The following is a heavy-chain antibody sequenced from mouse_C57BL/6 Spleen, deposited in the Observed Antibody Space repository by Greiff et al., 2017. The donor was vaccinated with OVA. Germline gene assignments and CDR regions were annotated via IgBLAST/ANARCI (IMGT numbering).Heavy chain of an antibody. D-gene: IGHD2-3*01. CDR2: INPNNGGT. J-gene: IGHJ3*01. Sequence: VQLQQSGPELVKPGASVKISCKASGYTFTDYYMNWVKQSHGKSLEWIGDINPNNGGTSYNQKFKGKATLTVDKSSSTAYMELRSLTSEDSAVYYCASGGYSAGFAYWGQGTLVTVSA. CDR1: GYTFTDYY. V-gene: IGHV1-26*01. CDR3: ASGGYSAGFAY.